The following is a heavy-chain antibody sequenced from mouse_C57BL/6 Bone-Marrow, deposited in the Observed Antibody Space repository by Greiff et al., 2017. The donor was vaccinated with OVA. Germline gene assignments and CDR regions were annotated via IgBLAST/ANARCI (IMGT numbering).Heavy chain of an antibody. Sequence: QVQLKESGPGLVQPSQSLSITCTVSGFSLTSYGVHWVRQSPGKGLEWLGVIWSGGSTDYNAAFISRLSISKDNSKSQVFFKMNSLQADDTAIYYCAGGYYGSSYAWFAYWGQGTLVTVSA. CDR1: GFSLTSYG. CDR2: IWSGGST. CDR3: AGGYYGSSYAWFAY. V-gene: IGHV2-2*01. D-gene: IGHD1-1*01. J-gene: IGHJ3*01.